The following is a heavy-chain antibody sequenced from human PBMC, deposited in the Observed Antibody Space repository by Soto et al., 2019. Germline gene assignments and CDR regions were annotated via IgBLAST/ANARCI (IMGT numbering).Heavy chain of an antibody. CDR2: VYYTGST. CDR1: GGYIRNFY. Sequence: SETLSLTCTVSGGYIRNFYWSWIRQPPGKGLEWIGYVYYTGSTSYNPSLKRRVTFSADSSRGQFSLRLNSVTAADTAVYYCARTVLGPDLLADSFVDYYYYMDVWGQGTTVTVSS. CDR3: ARTVLGPDLLADSFVDYYYYMDV. D-gene: IGHD3-9*01. J-gene: IGHJ6*03. V-gene: IGHV4-59*08.